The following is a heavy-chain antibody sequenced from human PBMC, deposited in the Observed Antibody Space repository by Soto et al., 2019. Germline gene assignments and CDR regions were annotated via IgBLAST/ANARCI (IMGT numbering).Heavy chain of an antibody. CDR1: GYTFTGYH. V-gene: IGHV1-2*04. Sequence: GASVKVSCKASGYTFTGYHMHWVRQAPGQELEWMGWINPNSGGTNYAQKFQGWVTMTRDTSISTAYMELSRLRSDDTAVYYCARASVAYHDFWSGYYPNWFDPWGQGTLVTVSS. CDR3: ARASVAYHDFWSGYYPNWFDP. D-gene: IGHD3-3*01. CDR2: INPNSGGT. J-gene: IGHJ5*02.